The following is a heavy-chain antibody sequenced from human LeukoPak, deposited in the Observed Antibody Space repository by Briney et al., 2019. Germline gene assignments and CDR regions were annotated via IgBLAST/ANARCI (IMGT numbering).Heavy chain of an antibody. CDR2: ISPSNSI. J-gene: IGHJ3*02. Sequence: PGGSLRLSCAASGFIFSDYNMNWVRQAPGKGLEWVSYISPSNSIYYADSVKGRFTISRDNAKNSLYLQMNSLKAEDTAVYYCARDLQAMIPFGGVVGDAFDIWGQGTMVTVSS. CDR1: GFIFSDYN. CDR3: ARDLQAMIPFGGVVGDAFDI. D-gene: IGHD3-16*02. V-gene: IGHV3-69-1*01.